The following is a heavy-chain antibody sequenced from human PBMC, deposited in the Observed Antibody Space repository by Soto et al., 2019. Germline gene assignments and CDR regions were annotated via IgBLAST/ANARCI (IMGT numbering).Heavy chain of an antibody. V-gene: IGHV4-59*01. CDR2: IYYSGST. D-gene: IGHD5-12*01. Sequence: SESLSLTCTVSGDSISSSDWSWIRQPPGKGLEWIGYIYYSGSTNYNPSLKSRVTISLDTSKNQFSLKVSSVTAADTAVYYCARGYDWFDPWGQGTLVTVSS. CDR3: ARGYDWFDP. J-gene: IGHJ5*02. CDR1: GDSISSSD.